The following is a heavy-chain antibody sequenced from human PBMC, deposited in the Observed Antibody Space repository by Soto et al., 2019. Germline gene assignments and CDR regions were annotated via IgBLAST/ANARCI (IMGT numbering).Heavy chain of an antibody. CDR3: ARDPRGVAARRHFDY. CDR2: ISSSSSYT. J-gene: IGHJ4*02. Sequence: LRLSCAASGFTFSDYYMSWIRQAPGKGLEWVSYISSSSSYTNYADSVKGRFTISRDNAKNSLYLQMNSLRAEDTAVYYCARDPRGVAARRHFDYWGQGTLVTVSS. V-gene: IGHV3-11*06. D-gene: IGHD6-6*01. CDR1: GFTFSDYY.